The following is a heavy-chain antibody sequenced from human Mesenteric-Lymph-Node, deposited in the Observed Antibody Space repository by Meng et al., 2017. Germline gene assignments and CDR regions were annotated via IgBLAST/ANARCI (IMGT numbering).Heavy chain of an antibody. V-gene: IGHV3-7*01. D-gene: IGHD3-22*01. CDR3: ARFAYYPAITTAFHDVFDI. J-gene: IGHJ3*02. CDR1: EYTFKNYW. CDR2: IKQDGSEI. Sequence: GESLKISCAASEYTFKNYWMSWVRQAPGKGLEWVANIKQDGSEIHYLDSVRGRFSVSRDNAEKSLYLQMNSLRAEDTAVYYCARFAYYPAITTAFHDVFDIWGQGTVVTVSS.